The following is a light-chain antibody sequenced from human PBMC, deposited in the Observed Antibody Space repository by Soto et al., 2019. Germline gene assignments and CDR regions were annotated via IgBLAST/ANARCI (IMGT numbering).Light chain of an antibody. CDR1: QSILSSANNKNS. J-gene: IGKJ5*01. V-gene: IGKV4-1*01. CDR3: QQYYSSVVT. Sequence: DIVMTQSPDSLAVSLGERATINCKSSQSILSSANNKNSLAWFQQQPGQPPKLLIYWASTRESGLPDRFSSSGSGTDFTLTISSLQAEDVAVYYCQQYYSSVVTFGQGTRLEMK. CDR2: WAS.